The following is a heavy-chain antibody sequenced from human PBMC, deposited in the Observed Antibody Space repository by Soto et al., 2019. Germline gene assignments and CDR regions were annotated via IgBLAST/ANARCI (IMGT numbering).Heavy chain of an antibody. V-gene: IGHV4-59*01. CDR3: AREGYSSSWYDWGAFDI. CDR1: GGSISSYY. J-gene: IGHJ3*02. D-gene: IGHD6-13*01. Sequence: QVQLQESGPGLVKPSETLSLTCTVSGGSISSYYWSWIRQPPGKGLEWIGYIYYSGSTNYNPSLKSRVTISGHXSXNXXSLQLSSVTAADTAVYYCAREGYSSSWYDWGAFDIWCQGTMVTVSS. CDR2: IYYSGST.